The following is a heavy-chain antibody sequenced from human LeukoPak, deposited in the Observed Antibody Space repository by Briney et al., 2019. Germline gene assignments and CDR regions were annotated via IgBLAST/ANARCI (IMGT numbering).Heavy chain of an antibody. CDR1: GYTLTELS. V-gene: IGHV1-24*01. CDR2: FDPEDGET. CDR3: AGGDLAAAGPFDY. J-gene: IGHJ4*02. D-gene: IGHD6-13*01. Sequence: GASVKVSCKVSGYTLTELSMHWVRQAPGKGLEWMGGFDPEDGETIYAQKFQGRVTMTEDTSTDTAYMELSGLRSEDTAVYYCAGGDLAAAGPFDYWGQGTLVTVSS.